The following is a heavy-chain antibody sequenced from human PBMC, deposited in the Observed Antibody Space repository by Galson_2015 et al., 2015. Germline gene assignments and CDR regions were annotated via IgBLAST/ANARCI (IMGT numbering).Heavy chain of an antibody. J-gene: IGHJ4*02. CDR1: GFTFSSYW. CDR3: ARESANGFWSGYPEY. D-gene: IGHD3-3*01. CDR2: IKQDGSEK. V-gene: IGHV3-7*01. Sequence: SLRLSCAASGFTFSSYWMTWVRQAPGKGLEWVANIKQDGSEKYYVDSVKGRFTISRDNAKNSLYLQMNSLRAEDTAMYYCARESANGFWSGYPEYWGQGTLFPVSS.